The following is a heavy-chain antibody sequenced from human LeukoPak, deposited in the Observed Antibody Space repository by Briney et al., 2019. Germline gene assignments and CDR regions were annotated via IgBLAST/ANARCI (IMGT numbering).Heavy chain of an antibody. J-gene: IGHJ5*02. Sequence: SETLSLTCTVSGGSISNYYWSWIRQPPGRGLEWIGYIYFRGDTKYNPSLKSRVTISVDTSKNQFSLNLSSVTAADTAVYYCARERAYYYESSGYREIYNWFHPWGQGTLVTVSS. CDR2: IYFRGDT. V-gene: IGHV4-59*12. CDR3: ARERAYYYESSGYREIYNWFHP. D-gene: IGHD3-22*01. CDR1: GGSISNYY.